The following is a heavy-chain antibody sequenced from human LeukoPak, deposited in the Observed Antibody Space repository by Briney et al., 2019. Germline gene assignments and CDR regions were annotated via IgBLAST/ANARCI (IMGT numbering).Heavy chain of an antibody. Sequence: PSETLSLTCAVYGGSFSGYYWSWIRQPPGKGLEWIGEINHSGSTNYNPSLKSRVTISVDTSKNQFSLKLSSVTAADTAVYYCARGYRPAAIDYWGQGTLVTVSS. V-gene: IGHV4-34*01. D-gene: IGHD2-2*01. J-gene: IGHJ4*02. CDR2: INHSGST. CDR1: GGSFSGYY. CDR3: ARGYRPAAIDY.